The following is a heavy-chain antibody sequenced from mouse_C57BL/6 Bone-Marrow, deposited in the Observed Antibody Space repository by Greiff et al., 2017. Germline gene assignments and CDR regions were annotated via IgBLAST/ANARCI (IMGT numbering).Heavy chain of an antibody. CDR2: ISYDGSN. CDR3: ARVYYGNYVGDN. V-gene: IGHV3-6*01. D-gene: IGHD2-1*01. J-gene: IGHJ2*01. CDR1: GSSIPSGYY. Sequence: EVQVVESGPGLVKPSQSLSLTSSVTGSSIPSGYYWNWIRQFPGNKLEWMGYISYDGSNTSNPSLKTRTPITRATSKNQFFLKLNSVTTEDTATYYSARVYYGNYVGDNWGQGATRTVSS.